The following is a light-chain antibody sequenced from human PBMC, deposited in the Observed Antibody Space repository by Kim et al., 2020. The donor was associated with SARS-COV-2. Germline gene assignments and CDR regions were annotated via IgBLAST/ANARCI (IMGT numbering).Light chain of an antibody. V-gene: IGKV1-39*01. CDR1: QSISSY. J-gene: IGKJ1*01. CDR2: ETS. CDR3: QQTYSTPPT. Sequence: ASVGDRGTITCRASQSISSYLNWYQQKPGIAPKLLIYETSSLQHVFPSRLSGSGSGTDFTLTISSLQPEDFAIYCCQQTYSTPPTFVQGTEVDI.